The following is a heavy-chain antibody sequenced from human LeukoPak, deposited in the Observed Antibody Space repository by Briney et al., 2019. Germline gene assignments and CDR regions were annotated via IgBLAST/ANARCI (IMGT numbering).Heavy chain of an antibody. D-gene: IGHD6-6*01. V-gene: IGHV3-48*01. CDR3: ARGPNSNWSGLDF. J-gene: IGHJ4*02. CDR1: GFTFSTYS. Sequence: PGGSLRPSCAASGFTFSTYSMNWVRQAPGKGLEWVSYISSSSTIYYADSVKGRFTISRDNAKNSLYLEMNSLRAEDTAVYYCARGPNSNWSGLDFWGQGTLLTVSS. CDR2: ISSSSTI.